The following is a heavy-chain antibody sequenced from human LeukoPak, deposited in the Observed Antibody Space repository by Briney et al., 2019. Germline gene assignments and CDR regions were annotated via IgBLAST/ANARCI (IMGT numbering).Heavy chain of an antibody. V-gene: IGHV4-34*01. CDR3: ARGVGSSGSMYDY. D-gene: IGHD3-22*01. J-gene: IGHJ4*02. CDR2: INHSGST. Sequence: SETLSLTCAVYGGSFSGYYWSWIRQAPGKGLEWIGEINHSGSTNYNPSLKSRVTISVDTSKNQFSLKLSSVTAADTAVYYCARGVGSSGSMYDYWGQGTLVTVSS. CDR1: GGSFSGYY.